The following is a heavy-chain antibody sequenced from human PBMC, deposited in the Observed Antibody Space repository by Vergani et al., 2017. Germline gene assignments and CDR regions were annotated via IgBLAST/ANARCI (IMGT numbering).Heavy chain of an antibody. Sequence: QVQLQQWGAGLLKPSETLSLTCAVYGGSFSGYYWSWIRQPPGKGLEWIGEINHSGSTNYNPSLKSRVTISVDTSKNQFSLKLSSVTAADTAVYYCARFVLGPSDCSGGSCLKYNWFDPWGQGTLVTVSS. CDR3: ARFVLGPSDCSGGSCLKYNWFDP. J-gene: IGHJ5*02. CDR2: INHSGST. D-gene: IGHD2-15*01. CDR1: GGSFSGYY. V-gene: IGHV4-34*01.